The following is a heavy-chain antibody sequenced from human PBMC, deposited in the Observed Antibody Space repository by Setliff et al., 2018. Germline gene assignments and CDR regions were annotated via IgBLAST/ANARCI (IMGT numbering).Heavy chain of an antibody. CDR1: GGSISSRTYY. D-gene: IGHD3-3*01. CDR2: IYTSWST. CDR3: ARMSGFQYMDV. J-gene: IGHJ6*03. V-gene: IGHV4-61*09. Sequence: SETLSLTCNVSGGSISSRTYYWGWFRQPAGKGLEWIGQIYTSWSTNYNPSLKSRVTISLDTSKNQFSLSLSSVTAADTAVYYCARMSGFQYMDVWGKGTTVTVSS.